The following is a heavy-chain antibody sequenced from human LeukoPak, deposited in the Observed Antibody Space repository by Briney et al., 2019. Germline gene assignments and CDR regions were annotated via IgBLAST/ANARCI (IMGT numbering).Heavy chain of an antibody. V-gene: IGHV1-69*13. J-gene: IGHJ6*02. CDR3: ATTGTNLTAYYDILTGVGMDV. CDR2: IIPIFGTA. Sequence: GASVKVSCKASGGTLSSYAISWVRQAPGQGLEWMGGIIPIFGTANYAQKFQGRVTITADESTSTAYMELSSLRSEDTAVYYCATTGTNLTAYYDILTGVGMDVWGQGTTVTVSS. D-gene: IGHD3-9*01. CDR1: GGTLSSYA.